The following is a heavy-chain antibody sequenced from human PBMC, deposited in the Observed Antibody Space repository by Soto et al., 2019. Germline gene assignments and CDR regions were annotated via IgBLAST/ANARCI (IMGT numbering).Heavy chain of an antibody. CDR3: ARDASGWSEPDS. D-gene: IGHD6-19*01. J-gene: IGHJ4*02. V-gene: IGHV1-8*01. CDR1: GYTFTTYD. Sequence: QVQLVQSGAEVKKPGASVKVSCKASGYTFTTYDINWVRQATGQGLEWMGWMNPNSGNTGYAQKFQGRVTXXRXPSISTANMGLGSLRSEDTAVYYCARDASGWSEPDSWGQGILVTVSS. CDR2: MNPNSGNT.